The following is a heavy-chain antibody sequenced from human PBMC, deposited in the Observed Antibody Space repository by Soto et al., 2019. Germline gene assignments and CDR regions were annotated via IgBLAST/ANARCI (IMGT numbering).Heavy chain of an antibody. CDR3: AGTRIYCRSTSCPFDY. J-gene: IGHJ4*02. CDR2: ISAYNGNT. CDR1: GCTFTSYG. V-gene: IGHV1-18*04. Sequence: GASVKVSCKASGCTFTSYGISWVRQAPGQGLEWMGWISAYNGNTNYAQKLQGRVTMTTDTSTSTAYMELRSLRSDDTAVYYCAGTRIYCRSTSCPFDYWGQGTLVTVSS. D-gene: IGHD2-2*01.